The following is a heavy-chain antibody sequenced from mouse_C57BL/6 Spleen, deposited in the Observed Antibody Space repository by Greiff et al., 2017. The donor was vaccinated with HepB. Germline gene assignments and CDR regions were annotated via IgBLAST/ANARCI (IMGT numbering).Heavy chain of an antibody. Sequence: EVQLVESGGGLVQPKGSLKLSCAASGFSFNTYAMNWVRQAPGKGLEWVARIRSKSNNYATYYADSVKDRFTISRDDSESMLYLQMNNLKTEDTAMYYCVRRRAYYYGSSYGYFDVWGTGTTVTVSS. CDR1: GFSFNTYA. V-gene: IGHV10-1*01. D-gene: IGHD1-1*01. CDR3: VRRRAYYYGSSYGYFDV. J-gene: IGHJ1*03. CDR2: IRSKSNNYAT.